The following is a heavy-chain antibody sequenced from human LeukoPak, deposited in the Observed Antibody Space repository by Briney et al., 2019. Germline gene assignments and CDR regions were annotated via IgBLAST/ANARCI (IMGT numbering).Heavy chain of an antibody. J-gene: IGHJ5*02. CDR3: VRDLT. CDR1: GFTFSTNH. Sequence: GGSLTLFCAPSGFTFSTNHITWVRQAPGRGPEWDLVIYSGRNSYYGASVKGRFTISRDNSKNTLYLQMNSLRVEDAAVYYCVRDLTWGQGTLVTVSP. CDR2: IYSGRNS. V-gene: IGHV3-53*01.